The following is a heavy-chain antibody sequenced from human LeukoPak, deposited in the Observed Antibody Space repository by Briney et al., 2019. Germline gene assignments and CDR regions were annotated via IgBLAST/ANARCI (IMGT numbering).Heavy chain of an antibody. V-gene: IGHV3-23*01. Sequence: HPGGSLRLSCAASGFTFSSHGMNWVRQAPGKGLEWVSGISPRGDITYYKDSVRGRFTISRDNFKNTVSLQLNSLRAEDTAMYYCAKDDDWGRFNHWGQGTLVTVSS. CDR3: AKDDDWGRFNH. D-gene: IGHD3-16*01. CDR1: GFTFSSHG. CDR2: ISPRGDIT. J-gene: IGHJ1*01.